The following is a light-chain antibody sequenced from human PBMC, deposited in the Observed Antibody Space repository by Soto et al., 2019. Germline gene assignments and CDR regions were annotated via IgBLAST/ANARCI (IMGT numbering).Light chain of an antibody. CDR2: EVT. Sequence: QSALTQPTSVSGSPGQSITISCTGTSSDVGSYDFVSWFQQHPGKAPKIMIYEVTNRPSGVSYRFSGSKSGNTASLTISGLQAEDEADYYCSSFTTTNTWVFGGGTKLTVL. CDR1: SSDVGSYDF. CDR3: SSFTTTNTWV. V-gene: IGLV2-14*01. J-gene: IGLJ3*02.